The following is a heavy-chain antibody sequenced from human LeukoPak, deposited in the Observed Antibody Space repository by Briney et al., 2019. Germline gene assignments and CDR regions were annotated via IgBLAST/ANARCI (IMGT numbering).Heavy chain of an antibody. CDR1: GYTFGDYG. CDR2: TNRRGDIT. Sequence: GGSLRLSCAASGYTFGDYGMSWVRQVPGKGLEWVSGTNRRGDITGYADFVKGRFTISRDNAKNSLYLQMNSLRVEDTALYHCARKGLGWELGGFDSWGQGTLVTVSS. D-gene: IGHD1-26*01. CDR3: ARKGLGWELGGFDS. J-gene: IGHJ4*02. V-gene: IGHV3-20*01.